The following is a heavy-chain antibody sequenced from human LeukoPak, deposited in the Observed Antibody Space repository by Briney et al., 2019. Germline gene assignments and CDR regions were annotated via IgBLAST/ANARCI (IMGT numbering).Heavy chain of an antibody. D-gene: IGHD1-26*01. CDR2: ISGSGGST. CDR3: ASNSYSGSYWPFDY. J-gene: IGHJ4*02. V-gene: IGHV3-23*01. Sequence: GGSLRLSCAASGFTFSNYAMSWVRQAPGKGLEWVSDISGSGGSTYYADSVKGRFTISRDNSKNTLYLQMNSLRAEDTAVYYCASNSYSGSYWPFDYWGQGTLVTVSS. CDR1: GFTFSNYA.